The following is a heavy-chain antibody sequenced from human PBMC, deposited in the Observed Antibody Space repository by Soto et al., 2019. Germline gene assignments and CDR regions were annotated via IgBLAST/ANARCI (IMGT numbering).Heavy chain of an antibody. Sequence: WTWLRHRPGDGLEWFGYINHRGSLYYNPSLKSRVSMSVDTSKNQFSLNLSSVTAADTAVYCCARELPQRQGRNMDVWGQGTTVTVSS. CDR3: ARELPQRQGRNMDV. V-gene: IGHV4-31*02. D-gene: IGHD1-1*01. J-gene: IGHJ6*02. CDR2: INHRGSL.